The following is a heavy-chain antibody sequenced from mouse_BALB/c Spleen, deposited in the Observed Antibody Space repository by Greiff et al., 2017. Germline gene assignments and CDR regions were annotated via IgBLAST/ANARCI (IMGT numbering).Heavy chain of an antibody. J-gene: IGHJ2*02. Sequence: QVQLQQPGAELVKPGASVKMSCKASGYTFTSYNMHWVQQTPGQGLEWIGAIYPGNGDTSHHQKFKGQATLTADKSSSTAYMQLSMLTSEDSAVYYCARYSTKSHLDYWGQGTSLTVSS. CDR2: IYPGNGDT. V-gene: IGHV1-12*01. CDR3: ARYSTKSHLDY. D-gene: IGHD2-5*01. CDR1: GYTFTSYN.